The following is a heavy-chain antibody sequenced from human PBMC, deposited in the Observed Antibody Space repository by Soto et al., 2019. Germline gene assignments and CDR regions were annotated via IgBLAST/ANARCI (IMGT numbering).Heavy chain of an antibody. Sequence: TLSLTCTVSGGSISSGGYYWSWIRQHPGKGLEWIGYIYYSGSTYYNPSLKSRVTISVDTSKNQFSLKLSSVTAADTAVYYCARDHYCSGGSCYWFGGMDVWGQGTTVTVSS. D-gene: IGHD2-15*01. CDR1: GGSISSGGYY. V-gene: IGHV4-31*03. J-gene: IGHJ6*02. CDR3: ARDHYCSGGSCYWFGGMDV. CDR2: IYYSGST.